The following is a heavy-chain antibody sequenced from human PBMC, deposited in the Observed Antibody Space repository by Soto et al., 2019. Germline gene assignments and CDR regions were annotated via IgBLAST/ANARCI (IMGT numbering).Heavy chain of an antibody. Sequence: EVQLLESGGGLVQPGGSLRLSCAASGFSFVNYAMNWVRQAPGKGLEWVSGLSGSGTSTYYADSVKGRFTISRDNSRDTLFLQMNSLTGDDTAVYYCANATTNGGAFTPYDSWGQGALVTVSS. CDR1: GFSFVNYA. CDR3: ANATTNGGAFTPYDS. V-gene: IGHV3-23*01. D-gene: IGHD1-7*01. CDR2: LSGSGTST. J-gene: IGHJ4*02.